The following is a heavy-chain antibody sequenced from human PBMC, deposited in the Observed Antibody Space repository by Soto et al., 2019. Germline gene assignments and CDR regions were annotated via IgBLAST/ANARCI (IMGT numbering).Heavy chain of an antibody. CDR1: GGSITSSY. J-gene: IGHJ6*02. CDR2: IYDTGISGYTPST. Sequence: QVQLQESGPRLVKPSATLSLTCTVSGGSITSSYWSWIRRPPGKGLEWIAYIYDTGISGYTPSTSYPPPLKSRVTMSVDTSKSQFSLKLTSVTAADTAVYYCARGEDAFFYYGLDVWGQGITVTVSS. CDR3: ARGEDAFFYYGLDV. V-gene: IGHV4-59*01.